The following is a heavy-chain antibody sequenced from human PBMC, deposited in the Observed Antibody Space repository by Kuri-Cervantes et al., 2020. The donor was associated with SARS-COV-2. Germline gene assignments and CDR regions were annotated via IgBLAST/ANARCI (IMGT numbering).Heavy chain of an antibody. J-gene: IGHJ4*02. D-gene: IGHD3-16*01. CDR1: GDSITSSSYY. Sequence: SETLSLTCTVSGDSITSSSYYWGWIRQPPGKGLERIGNIYYSGSTYYSRSLKSRVTISMDTSKDQFTLKLSSVTAADTAVYYCARVLRTASFDFWGQGTLVTVSS. CDR2: IYYSGST. CDR3: ARVLRTASFDF. V-gene: IGHV4-39*01.